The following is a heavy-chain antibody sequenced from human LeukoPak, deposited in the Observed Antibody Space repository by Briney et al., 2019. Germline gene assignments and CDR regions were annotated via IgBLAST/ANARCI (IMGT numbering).Heavy chain of an antibody. CDR1: GYTFTGYY. CDR2: ISPNTGAT. Sequence: ASVRVSCKPSGYTFTGYYLHWVRQAPGQALEWMGWISPNTGATVYAQNFQDRVTMSRDTSIDTAYMDLRSLRSDDTAVYYCARDRVGSGWPRPYYFEFWGQGTLVTVSS. V-gene: IGHV1-2*02. D-gene: IGHD6-19*01. CDR3: ARDRVGSGWPRPYYFEF. J-gene: IGHJ4*02.